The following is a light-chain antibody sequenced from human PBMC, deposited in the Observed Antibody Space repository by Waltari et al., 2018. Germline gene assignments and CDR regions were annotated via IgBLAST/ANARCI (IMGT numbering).Light chain of an antibody. V-gene: IGKV1-39*01. CDR1: QTISSY. J-gene: IGKJ3*01. CDR2: AAS. CDR3: QQKFT. Sequence: DIQMTQSPSSLSESVGDRVTITCRATQTISSYLNWYQQKQGKAPKLLIYAASNLQSGVPSRFSGSGSGTEFTLTISSLQPEDFATYYCQQKFTFGPGTKVDVK.